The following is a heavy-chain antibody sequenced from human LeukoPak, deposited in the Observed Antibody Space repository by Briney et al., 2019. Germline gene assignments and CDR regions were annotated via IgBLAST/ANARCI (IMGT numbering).Heavy chain of an antibody. CDR1: GFTFSSYA. J-gene: IGHJ4*02. CDR3: ARDYGSGSYCFDY. V-gene: IGHV3-30-3*01. CDR2: ISYDGSNK. D-gene: IGHD3-10*01. Sequence: PGGSLRLSCAASGFTFSSYAMPWVRQAPGKGLEWVAVISYDGSNKYYADSVKGRFTISRDNSKNTLYLQMNSLRAEDTAVYYCARDYGSGSYCFDYWGQGTLVTVSS.